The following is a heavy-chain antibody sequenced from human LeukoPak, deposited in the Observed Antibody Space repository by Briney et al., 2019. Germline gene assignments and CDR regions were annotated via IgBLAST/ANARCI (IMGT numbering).Heavy chain of an antibody. CDR2: ISGSGGST. J-gene: IGHJ6*02. CDR3: AKDGRLEYYYYGMDV. D-gene: IGHD1-26*01. V-gene: IGHV3-23*01. Sequence: GGSLRLSCAASGFTFSSYAMSWVRQAPGKGLEWVSAISGSGGSTYYADSVKGRFTISRDNSKNTLYLQMNSLRAEGTAVYYCAKDGRLEYYYYGMDVWGQGTTVTVSS. CDR1: GFTFSSYA.